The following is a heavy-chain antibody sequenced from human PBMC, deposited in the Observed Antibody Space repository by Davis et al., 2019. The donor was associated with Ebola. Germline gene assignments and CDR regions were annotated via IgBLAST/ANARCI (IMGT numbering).Heavy chain of an antibody. CDR3: ARLSGLFSSSSGALYFDL. D-gene: IGHD6-6*01. V-gene: IGHV4-39*07. J-gene: IGHJ2*01. Sequence: SETLSLTCSVSGGSISSGTYYWGWVRQPPGEGLAWIRNMYYSGSTYYNPSLKSRVTISIDKSKNPFSLRLGSVTAEDTAVYFCARLSGLFSSSSGALYFDLWGRGTLVTVSS. CDR1: GGSISSGTYY. CDR2: MYYSGST.